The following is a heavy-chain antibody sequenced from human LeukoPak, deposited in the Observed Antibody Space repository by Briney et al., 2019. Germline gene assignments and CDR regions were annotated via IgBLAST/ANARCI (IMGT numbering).Heavy chain of an antibody. CDR2: ISYDGSNK. CDR1: GFTFSNYG. V-gene: IGHV3-30*03. D-gene: IGHD6-13*01. CDR3: ARGYSSSWVALDY. Sequence: PGRSLRLSCAASGFTFSNYGMHWVRQAPGKGLKWVAVISYDGSNKYYADSVKGRFTISRDNSKNTLYLQMNSLRAEDTALYYCARGYSSSWVALDYWGQGTLVTVSS. J-gene: IGHJ4*02.